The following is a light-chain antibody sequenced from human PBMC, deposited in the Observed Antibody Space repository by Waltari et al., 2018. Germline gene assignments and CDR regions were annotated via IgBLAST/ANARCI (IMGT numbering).Light chain of an antibody. CDR3: QQSYSTPHT. CDR1: QSISSY. CDR2: AAS. J-gene: IGKJ2*01. V-gene: IGKV1-39*01. Sequence: DIQMTQSPSSLSASVGDRVTITCRASQSISSYLNWYHQKPGKAPNLRIYAASSLQSGVPSRFSGGGSGTEFTLTISSLQPEDFATYYCQQSYSTPHTFGQGSKLEIK.